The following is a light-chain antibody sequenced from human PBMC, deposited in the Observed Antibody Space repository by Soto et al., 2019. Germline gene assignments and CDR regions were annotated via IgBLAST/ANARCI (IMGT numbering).Light chain of an antibody. V-gene: IGLV2-8*01. CDR2: EVT. J-gene: IGLJ3*02. Sequence: QSVLTQPPSASGSPGQSVTISCTGTSSDIGAYNYVSWYQQHPGKVPKLMIYEVTKRPSGVPDRFSGSQSGNTASLTVSGLQAEDEADYYCSSYAGGITLVFGGGTKVTVL. CDR1: SSDIGAYNY. CDR3: SSYAGGITLV.